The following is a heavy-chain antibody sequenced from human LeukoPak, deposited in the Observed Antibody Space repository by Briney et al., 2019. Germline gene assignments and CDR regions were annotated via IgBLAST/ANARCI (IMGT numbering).Heavy chain of an antibody. CDR1: GYTFTGYY. J-gene: IGHJ5*02. Sequence: ASVKVSCKASGYTFTGYYMHWVRQAPGQGLEWMGWINPNSGGTNYAQKFQGRVTMTRDTSISTAYMELSRLRSDDTAVYYCARVVLDSSGYYLPHWFDPWGQGTLVTVSS. CDR2: INPNSGGT. CDR3: ARVVLDSSGYYLPHWFDP. D-gene: IGHD3-22*01. V-gene: IGHV1-2*02.